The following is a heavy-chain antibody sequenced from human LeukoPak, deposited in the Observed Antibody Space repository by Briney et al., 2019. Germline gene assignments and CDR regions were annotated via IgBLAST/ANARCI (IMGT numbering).Heavy chain of an antibody. CDR1: GFTFSSYA. V-gene: IGHV3-23*01. CDR2: ISGSGGST. CDR3: AKEQPVVRSLQDGVCGRTDY. D-gene: IGHD2-8*01. J-gene: IGHJ4*02. Sequence: GESLRLSCAASGFTFSSYAMSWVRQAPGKGLEWVSAISGSGGSTYYADSVKGRFTISRDNSKNTLYLQMNSLRAEDTAVYYCAKEQPVVRSLQDGVCGRTDYWGQGTLVTVSS.